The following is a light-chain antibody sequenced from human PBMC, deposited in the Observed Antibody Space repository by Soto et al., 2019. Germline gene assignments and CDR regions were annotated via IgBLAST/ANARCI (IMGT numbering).Light chain of an antibody. CDR3: QQRTTWPPLCA. CDR2: DAS. Sequence: EIVLTQSPSNMSLSPGERATLSCRASQNIGNFLAWYQHKPGQAPRLLIYDASKRATGIPARFSGSGSGTDFTLTIRSLEPADFAVYYCQQRTTWPPLCAFGPGTRVDIK. J-gene: IGKJ3*01. CDR1: QNIGNF. V-gene: IGKV3-11*01.